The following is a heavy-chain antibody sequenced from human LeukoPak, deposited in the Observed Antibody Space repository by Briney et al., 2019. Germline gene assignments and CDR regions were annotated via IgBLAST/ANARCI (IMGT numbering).Heavy chain of an antibody. V-gene: IGHV3-21*01. CDR3: ARSPLRLKDAFDI. J-gene: IGHJ3*02. D-gene: IGHD4-17*01. CDR2: ISSSSSYI. Sequence: GGSLRLSCAASGFSFSNCGMTWVRQAPGKGLEWVSSISSSSSYIYYADSVKGRFTISRDNAKNSLYLQMNSLRAEDTAVYYCARSPLRLKDAFDIWGQGTMVTVSS. CDR1: GFSFSNCG.